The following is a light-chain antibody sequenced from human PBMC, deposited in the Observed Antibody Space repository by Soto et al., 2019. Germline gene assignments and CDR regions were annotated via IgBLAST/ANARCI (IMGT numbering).Light chain of an antibody. V-gene: IGKV1-39*01. J-gene: IGKJ1*01. Sequence: DIQVTQSQSPLSASVGERVTLTCRASQSISSYLNWYQQKGGKAPKLLIYAASSLPVGVPSRFSGSGSGTDFTLTISSLQPEDFATYCSQQGYSMRTFGQGTKVDIK. CDR1: QSISSY. CDR3: QQGYSMRT. CDR2: AAS.